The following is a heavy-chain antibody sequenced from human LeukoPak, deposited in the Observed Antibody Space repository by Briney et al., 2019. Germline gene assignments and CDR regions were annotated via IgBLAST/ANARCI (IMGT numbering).Heavy chain of an antibody. CDR3: ARIDSSGWFDP. J-gene: IGHJ5*02. D-gene: IGHD6-19*01. CDR1: GFTFSSYE. CDR2: ISRSGSTI. V-gene: IGHV3-48*03. Sequence: GGSLRLSCAASGFTFSSYEMNWVRQAPGKGLEWVSYISRSGSTIYYADSVKGRFTISRDNAKNSLYLQMNSLRAEDTAVYYCARIDSSGWFDPWGQGTLVTVSS.